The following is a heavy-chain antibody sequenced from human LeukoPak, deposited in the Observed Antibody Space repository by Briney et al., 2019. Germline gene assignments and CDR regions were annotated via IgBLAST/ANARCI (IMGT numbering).Heavy chain of an antibody. D-gene: IGHD3-22*01. J-gene: IGHJ4*02. CDR1: GGSVSSGNYY. CDR2: IYYSGST. CDR3: ARDPSGYFNY. Sequence: ASETLSLTCTVSGGSVSSGNYYWSWIRQPPGKGLEWIGYIYYSGSTNYNPSLKSRVTMSVDTSKNQFSLKLSSVTAADTAVYYCARDPSGYFNYWGQGTLATVSS. V-gene: IGHV4-61*01.